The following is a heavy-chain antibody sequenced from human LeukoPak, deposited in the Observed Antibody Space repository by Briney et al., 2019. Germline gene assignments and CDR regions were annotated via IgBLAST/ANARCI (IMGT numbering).Heavy chain of an antibody. D-gene: IGHD3-10*01. Sequence: GGSLRLSCAASGFTFSSYAMHWVCQAPGKGLEWVAVISYDGSNKYYADSVKGRFTISRDNSKNTLYLQMNSLRAEDTAVYYCARGSWYYYGSGSLDYWGQGTLVTVSS. CDR2: ISYDGSNK. CDR3: ARGSWYYYGSGSLDY. J-gene: IGHJ4*02. CDR1: GFTFSSYA. V-gene: IGHV3-30-3*01.